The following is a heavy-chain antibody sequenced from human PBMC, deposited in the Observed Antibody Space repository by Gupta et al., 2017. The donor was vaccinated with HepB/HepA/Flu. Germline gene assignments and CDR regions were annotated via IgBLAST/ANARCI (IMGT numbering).Heavy chain of an antibody. D-gene: IGHD7-27*01. J-gene: IGHJ5*02. CDR1: GFNFSAYG. Sequence: EVQLVDSGGGLVQPGGSLRLSCAASGFNFSAYGMTWVLQAPGKGLEWVANINPDGSEKYYVDSGKGRFTISKDNAKNSLFLQMNSLRVEDSAVYYCAKDPNWSEVSWGQVTLVTVSS. CDR2: INPDGSEK. CDR3: AKDPNWSEVS. V-gene: IGHV3-7*01.